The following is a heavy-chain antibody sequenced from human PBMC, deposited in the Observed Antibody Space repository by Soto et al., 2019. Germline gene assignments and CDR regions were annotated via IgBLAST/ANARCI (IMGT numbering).Heavy chain of an antibody. CDR3: ASLSGSYYYNWFDP. V-gene: IGHV4-30-2*01. Sequence: SETLSLTCAVSGGSISSGGYSWSWIRQPPGKGLEWIGEINHSGSTNYNPSLKSRVTISVDTSKNQFSLKLSSVTAADTAVYYCASLSGSYYYNWFDPWGQGTLVTVSS. CDR1: GGSISSGGYS. J-gene: IGHJ5*02. CDR2: INHSGST. D-gene: IGHD1-26*01.